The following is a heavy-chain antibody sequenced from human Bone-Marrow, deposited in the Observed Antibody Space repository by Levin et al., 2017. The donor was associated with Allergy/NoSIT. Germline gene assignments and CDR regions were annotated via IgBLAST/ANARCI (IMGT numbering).Heavy chain of an antibody. D-gene: IGHD6-19*01. V-gene: IGHV4-39*07. CDR3: AGPPAGYSSGSSDY. J-gene: IGHJ4*02. Sequence: SETLSLTCTVSGGSISSSSYYWGWIRQPPGKGLEWIGSIYYSGSTYYNPSLKSRVTISVDTSKNQFSLKLSSVTAADTAVYYCAGPPAGYSSGSSDYWGQGTLVTVSS. CDR1: GGSISSSSYY. CDR2: IYYSGST.